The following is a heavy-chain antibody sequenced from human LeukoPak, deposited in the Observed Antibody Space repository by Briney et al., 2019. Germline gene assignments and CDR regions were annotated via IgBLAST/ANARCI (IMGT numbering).Heavy chain of an antibody. V-gene: IGHV1-8*01. CDR1: GYTFISYD. CDR2: MNPNSGNT. J-gene: IGHJ6*02. Sequence: ASVKVSCKASGYTFISYDINWVRQATGQGLEWMGWMNPNSGNTGYAQKFQGRVTMTRNTSISTAYMELSSLRSEDTAVYYCARGYYYYYGMDVWGQGTTVTVSS. CDR3: ARGYYYYYGMDV.